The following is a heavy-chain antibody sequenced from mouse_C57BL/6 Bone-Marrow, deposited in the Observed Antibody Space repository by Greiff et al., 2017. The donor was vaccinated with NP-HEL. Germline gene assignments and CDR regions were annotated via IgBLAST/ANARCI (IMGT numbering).Heavy chain of an antibody. CDR2: LSYSGST. J-gene: IGHJ4*01. CDR1: GYSITSDY. CDR3: ARYSIYYAMDY. V-gene: IGHV3-8*01. Sequence: EVMLVESGPGLAKPSQTLSLTCSVTGYSITSDYWNWIRKFPGNKLEYMGYLSYSGSTYYHPSLKSRISITRDTSNNQYYLQLNSVTTEDTATYYCARYSIYYAMDYWGQGTSVTVSS.